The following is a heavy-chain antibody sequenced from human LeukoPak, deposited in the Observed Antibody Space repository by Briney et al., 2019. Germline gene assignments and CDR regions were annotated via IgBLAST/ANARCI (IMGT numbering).Heavy chain of an antibody. Sequence: PGGSLRLSCAASGFTFSSYSMNWVRQAPGKGLEWVSSISSSGSYIYYADSVKGRFTISRDNAKNSLYLQMNSLRAEDTAVYYCAVWGMVRGVMRWGQGTLVTVSS. CDR2: ISSSGSYI. D-gene: IGHD3-10*01. J-gene: IGHJ4*02. CDR1: GFTFSSYS. CDR3: AVWGMVRGVMR. V-gene: IGHV3-21*01.